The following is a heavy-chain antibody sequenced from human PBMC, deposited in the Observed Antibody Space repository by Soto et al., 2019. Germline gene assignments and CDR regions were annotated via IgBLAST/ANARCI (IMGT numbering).Heavy chain of an antibody. D-gene: IGHD6-13*01. J-gene: IGHJ6*02. CDR2: IKSKTDGGTT. Sequence: EVQLVESGGGLVKPGGSLRLSCAASGFTFSNAWMSWVRQAPGKGLEWVGRIKSKTDGGTTDYAAPVKGRFTISRDDSKNTLYLQMNSLKTEDTAVYYCTTVGPYSSSWYLWSYYGMDVWGQGTTVTVSS. CDR1: GFTFSNAW. CDR3: TTVGPYSSSWYLWSYYGMDV. V-gene: IGHV3-15*01.